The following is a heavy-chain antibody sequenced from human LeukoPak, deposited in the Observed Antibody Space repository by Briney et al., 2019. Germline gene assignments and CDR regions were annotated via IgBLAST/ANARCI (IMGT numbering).Heavy chain of an antibody. V-gene: IGHV3-30*04. CDR2: VDDRGNND. Sequence: GGSLRLSCAASGFTFSKFSMHWVRQAPGKGLEWVAVVDDRGNNDYYADSVKGRFTISRDNSKNTLYLQMNSLRAEDTAVYYCAKGQEAYYYDSSGYSGHFDYWGQGTLVTVSS. D-gene: IGHD3-22*01. J-gene: IGHJ4*02. CDR1: GFTFSKFS. CDR3: AKGQEAYYYDSSGYSGHFDY.